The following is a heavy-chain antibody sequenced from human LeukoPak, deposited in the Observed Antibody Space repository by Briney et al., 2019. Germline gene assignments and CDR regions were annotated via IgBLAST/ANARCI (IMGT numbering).Heavy chain of an antibody. CDR1: GGSFSGYY. Sequence: PSETLSLTXAVYGGSFSGYYWSWIRQPPGKGLEWIGEINHSGSTNYNPSLKSRVTISVDTSKNQFSLKLSSVTAADTAVYYCATMENDSSGYMVDYWGQGTLVTVSS. V-gene: IGHV4-34*01. D-gene: IGHD3-22*01. CDR3: ATMENDSSGYMVDY. J-gene: IGHJ4*02. CDR2: INHSGST.